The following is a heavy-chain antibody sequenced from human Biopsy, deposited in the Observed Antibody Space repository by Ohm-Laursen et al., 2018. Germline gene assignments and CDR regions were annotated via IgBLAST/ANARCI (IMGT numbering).Heavy chain of an antibody. CDR1: GVSITAYY. CDR3: ARMDCSGGSCHYYSYGMDV. V-gene: IGHV4-4*09. D-gene: IGHD2-15*01. CDR2: IHHSGST. J-gene: IGHJ6*02. Sequence: GTLSLTCTVSGVSITAYYWSWIRQPPGKGLECIGNIHHSGSTNYNLSLKSRLTILVDTSKNQFSLKLSSVTAADTAAYYCARMDCSGGSCHYYSYGMDVWGQGTTVTVSS.